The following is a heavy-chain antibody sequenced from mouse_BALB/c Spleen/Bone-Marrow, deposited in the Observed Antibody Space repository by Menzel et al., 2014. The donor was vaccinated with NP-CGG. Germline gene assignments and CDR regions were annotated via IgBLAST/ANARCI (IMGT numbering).Heavy chain of an antibody. J-gene: IGHJ2*01. CDR1: GYSFTNYW. CDR3: ARGLGEIWGY. Sequence: QVQLQQSGAELVRPGTSVQLSCMASGYSFTNYWTNWVKQRPGQGLEWIGMIHPSDSESRLNQKFKDKATLTVDKSSTTAYMQLSSPTSEDSAVYYCARGLGEIWGYWGQGTTLTVSS. CDR2: IHPSDSES. D-gene: IGHD4-1*01. V-gene: IGHV1-61*01.